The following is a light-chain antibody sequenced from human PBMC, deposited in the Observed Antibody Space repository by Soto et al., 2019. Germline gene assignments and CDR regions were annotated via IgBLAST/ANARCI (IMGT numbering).Light chain of an antibody. V-gene: IGKV1-5*01. CDR1: QTISRW. CDR3: HSTA. CDR2: DAS. Sequence: DIQLTQTPSTLSASVGDEVTITCRASQTISRWLAWYQQKPGRAPKPLIYDASTLESGVPSRFSGSGSETAFPLTISSLPPEDFATYFCHSTAFGQGTRL. J-gene: IGKJ5*01.